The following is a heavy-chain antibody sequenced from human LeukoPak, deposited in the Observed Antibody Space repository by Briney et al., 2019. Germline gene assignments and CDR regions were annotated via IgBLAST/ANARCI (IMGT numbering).Heavy chain of an antibody. Sequence: ASVNVSCKASGYTFTSYYLHWVRQAPGQGLEWMGVINPSGGSTSYAQNFQGRVTMTRDTSTSTVYMELSSLRSEDTAVYYCARVARGFYDILTGYDDYWGQGTLVTVSS. D-gene: IGHD3-9*01. CDR1: GYTFTSYY. CDR2: INPSGGST. CDR3: ARVARGFYDILTGYDDY. J-gene: IGHJ4*02. V-gene: IGHV1-46*01.